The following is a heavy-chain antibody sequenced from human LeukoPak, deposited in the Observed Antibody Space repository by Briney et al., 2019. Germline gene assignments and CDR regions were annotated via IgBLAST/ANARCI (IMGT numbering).Heavy chain of an antibody. CDR3: ARVAAADTAMMNFDH. Sequence: GGSLRLSCAASGFTFSDYYMSWIRQAPGKGLEWVSSISSSSIYIYYADSVKGRFTISRDNAKKSLYPQMNSLRAEDTAVYYCARVAAADTAMMNFDHWGQGTLVAVSS. V-gene: IGHV3-11*05. CDR2: ISSSSIYI. CDR1: GFTFSDYY. D-gene: IGHD5-18*01. J-gene: IGHJ4*02.